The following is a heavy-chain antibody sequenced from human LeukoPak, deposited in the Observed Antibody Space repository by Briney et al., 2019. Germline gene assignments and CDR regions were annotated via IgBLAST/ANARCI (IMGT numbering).Heavy chain of an antibody. CDR2: MNPNSGNT. CDR3: ARGRRPGSSTSRLFDY. D-gene: IGHD2-2*01. CDR1: GYTLTSYD. Sequence: ASVKVSCKASGYTLTSYDINWVRQATGQGLEWMGWMNPNSGNTGYAQKFQGRITMTRNTSISTAYMELSSLRSEDTAVYYCARGRRPGSSTSRLFDYWGQGTLVTVSS. V-gene: IGHV1-8*01. J-gene: IGHJ4*02.